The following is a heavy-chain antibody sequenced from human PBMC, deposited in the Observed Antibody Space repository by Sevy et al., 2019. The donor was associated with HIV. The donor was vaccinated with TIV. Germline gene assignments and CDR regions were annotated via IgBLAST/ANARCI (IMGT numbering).Heavy chain of an antibody. D-gene: IGHD3-10*01. CDR3: AKDETYYGSGSQQPFDAFDI. CDR2: ISGSGGST. J-gene: IGHJ3*02. V-gene: IGHV3-23*01. CDR1: GFTFSSYA. Sequence: GGSLRLSCAASGFTFSSYAMSWVRQAPGKGLEWVSAISGSGGSTYYEDSVKGRFTISRDNSKHTMYLQMNSLRTEDLAVYYCAKDETYYGSGSQQPFDAFDIWGQGTIVTVSS.